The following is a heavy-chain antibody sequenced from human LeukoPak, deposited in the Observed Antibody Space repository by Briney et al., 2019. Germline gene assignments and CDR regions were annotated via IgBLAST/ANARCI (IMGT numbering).Heavy chain of an antibody. CDR1: GFTFSSYS. CDR3: ARDRAGSGYHDAFDI. V-gene: IGHV3-48*01. Sequence: GGSLRLSCAASGFTFSSYSMNWVRQAPGKGLEWVSYIGSSSSTIYYADSVKGRFTISRDNAKNSLYLQMNSLRAEDTAVYYCARDRAGSGYHDAFDIWGQGTMVTVSS. D-gene: IGHD3-22*01. J-gene: IGHJ3*02. CDR2: IGSSSSTI.